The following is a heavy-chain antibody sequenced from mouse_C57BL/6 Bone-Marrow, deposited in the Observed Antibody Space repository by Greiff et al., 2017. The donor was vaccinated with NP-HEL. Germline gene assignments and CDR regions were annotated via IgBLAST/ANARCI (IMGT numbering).Heavy chain of an antibody. CDR3: ARRILSYYAMDY. V-gene: IGHV1-61*01. Sequence: VQLQQPGAELVRPGSSVKLSCKASGYTFTSYWMDWVKQRPGQGLEWIGNIYPSDSETHYNQKFKDKATLTVDKSSSTAYMQLSSLTSEDSAVYYCARRILSYYAMDYWGQGTSVTVSS. CDR1: GYTFTSYW. CDR2: IYPSDSET. J-gene: IGHJ4*01.